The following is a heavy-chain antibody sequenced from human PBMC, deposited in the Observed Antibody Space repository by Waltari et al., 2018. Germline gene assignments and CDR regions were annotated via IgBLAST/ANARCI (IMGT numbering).Heavy chain of an antibody. CDR2: ISWNSGSI. CDR1: GFTFDDYA. Sequence: EVQLVESGGGLVQPGRSLRLSCAASGFTFDDYAMHWVRQAPGKGLEWVSGISWNSGSIGYADSVKGRFTISRDNSKNTLYLQMNSLRAEDTAVYYCARGPYEQWLGDYFDYWGQGTLVTVSS. J-gene: IGHJ4*02. V-gene: IGHV3-9*01. CDR3: ARGPYEQWLGDYFDY. D-gene: IGHD6-19*01.